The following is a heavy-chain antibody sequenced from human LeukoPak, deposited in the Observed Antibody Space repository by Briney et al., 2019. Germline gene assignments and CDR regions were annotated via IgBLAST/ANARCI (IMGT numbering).Heavy chain of an antibody. CDR2: ISGSGGST. V-gene: IGHV3-23*01. D-gene: IGHD6-19*01. CDR1: GFTFSSYA. CDR3: AKASTRGVAGPNWFDP. Sequence: GGSLRLSCAASGFTFSSYAMSWVRQAPGKGLEWVSAISGSGGSTYYADSVKGRFTISRDNSKNTLYLQMNSLRAEDTAVYYCAKASTRGVAGPNWFDPWGQGTLVTVSS. J-gene: IGHJ5*02.